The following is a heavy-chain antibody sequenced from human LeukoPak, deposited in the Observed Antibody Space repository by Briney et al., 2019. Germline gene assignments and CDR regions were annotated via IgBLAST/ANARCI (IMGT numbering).Heavy chain of an antibody. Sequence: SQTLSLTCAISGDSVSSNSAAWNWIRQSPSRGLEWLGRTYYRSKWYNDYAVSVKSRITINPDTSKNQFSLQLNSVTPEDTAVYYCARESVVVIAIPGSWFDPWGQGTLVTVSS. CDR2: TYYRSKWYN. D-gene: IGHD2-21*01. J-gene: IGHJ5*02. CDR3: ARESVVVIAIPGSWFDP. CDR1: GDSVSSNSAA. V-gene: IGHV6-1*01.